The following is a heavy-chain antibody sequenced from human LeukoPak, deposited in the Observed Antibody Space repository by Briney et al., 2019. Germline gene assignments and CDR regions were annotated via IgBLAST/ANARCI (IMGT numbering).Heavy chain of an antibody. D-gene: IGHD6-13*01. CDR2: IYYSGST. CDR3: ARPEGQQLTNFQH. CDR1: GGSISSSSYY. Sequence: PSETLSLTCTVSGGSISSSSYYWGWIRQPPGKGLEWIGSIYYSGSTYYNPSLKSRVTISVDTSKNQFSLKLSSVTAADTAVYYCARPEGQQLTNFQHWGQGTLVTVSS. J-gene: IGHJ1*01. V-gene: IGHV4-39*01.